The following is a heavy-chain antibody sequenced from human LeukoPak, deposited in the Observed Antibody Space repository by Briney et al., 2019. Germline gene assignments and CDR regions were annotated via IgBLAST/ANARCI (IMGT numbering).Heavy chain of an antibody. Sequence: ASVKVSCKASGYTFTSYYMHWVRQAPGQGLEWMGIINPSGGSTSYAQKFQGRVTMTRDTSTSTVYMELSSLRSEDTAVYYCARPVRRGYSGYGSYFDYWGQGTLVTVSS. D-gene: IGHD5-12*01. CDR3: ARPVRRGYSGYGSYFDY. J-gene: IGHJ4*02. V-gene: IGHV1-46*01. CDR1: GYTFTSYY. CDR2: INPSGGST.